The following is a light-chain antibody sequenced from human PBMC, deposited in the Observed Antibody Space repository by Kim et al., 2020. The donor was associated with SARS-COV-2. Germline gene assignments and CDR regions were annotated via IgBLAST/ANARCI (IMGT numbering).Light chain of an antibody. CDR2: GAS. V-gene: IGKV3-15*01. CDR1: QSVRTN. Sequence: IVMRQSPAPLSVSPGERATLSCRASQSVRTNVAWYQKKPGQAPRLLTYGASTRATGIPVRFSGSGSGTEFNLTISSLQSEDSALYYCQQDNNWPPFTFGPGTKVDIK. J-gene: IGKJ3*01. CDR3: QQDNNWPPFT.